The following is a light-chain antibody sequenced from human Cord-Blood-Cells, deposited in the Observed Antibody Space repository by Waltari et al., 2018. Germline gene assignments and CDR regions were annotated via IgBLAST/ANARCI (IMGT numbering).Light chain of an antibody. CDR3: QQYGSSPPYT. J-gene: IGKJ2*01. CDR1: QSVSSSY. V-gene: IGKV3-20*01. Sequence: IVLTQSPGTLSLSTGERATLSCRASQSVSSSYLAWYQQKPGQAPRLLIYGASSRATGIPDRFSGSVSGTDFTLTISRLEPEDFAVYYCQQYGSSPPYTFGQGTKLEIK. CDR2: GAS.